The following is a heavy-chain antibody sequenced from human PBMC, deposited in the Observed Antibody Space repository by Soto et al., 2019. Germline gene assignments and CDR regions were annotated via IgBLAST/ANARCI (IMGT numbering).Heavy chain of an antibody. D-gene: IGHD6-6*01. J-gene: IGHJ6*02. CDR1: GGTFSSYA. Sequence: QVQLVQSWAEVKKPGSSVNVSCKASGGTFSSYAISWVRQAPGQGLECMGGIIPIFGTANYAQKFQGRATTTATKATRTSCRELSSMRSVDTAVYYCARVFDGAARYYYYGMDVWGQGTTVTDSS. CDR2: IIPIFGTA. CDR3: ARVFDGAARYYYYGMDV. V-gene: IGHV1-69*06.